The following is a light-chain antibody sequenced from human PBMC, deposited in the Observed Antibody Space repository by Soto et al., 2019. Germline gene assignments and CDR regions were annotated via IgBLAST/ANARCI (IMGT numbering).Light chain of an antibody. V-gene: IGKV3-20*01. CDR1: QSVTRSF. Sequence: EIVLTQSPGTLSLSPGERATLSCRASQSVTRSFLAWYQQKPGQAPRLLIYGASSRATGIPDRFSGSGSGTHFTLIISRLEPEDFAVYYCHQYGSSPQALGPGTKLDIK. CDR2: GAS. CDR3: HQYGSSPQA. J-gene: IGKJ3*01.